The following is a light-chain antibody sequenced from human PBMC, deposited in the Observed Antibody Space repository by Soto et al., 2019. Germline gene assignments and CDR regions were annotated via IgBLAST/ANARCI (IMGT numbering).Light chain of an antibody. CDR3: QQYNNWPET. CDR1: QSVSSN. CDR2: GAS. Sequence: EIVMTQSPGTLSVSPGERDTLSCRASQSVSSNLAWYQLKPGQAPRLLIYGASTRATGIPARFSGSGSGTEFTLTISSLQSEDFAVYYCQQYNNWPETFGQGTKVDIK. J-gene: IGKJ1*01. V-gene: IGKV3-15*01.